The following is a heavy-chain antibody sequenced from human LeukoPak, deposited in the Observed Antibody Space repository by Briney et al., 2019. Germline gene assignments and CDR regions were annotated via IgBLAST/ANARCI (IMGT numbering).Heavy chain of an antibody. D-gene: IGHD3-10*01. CDR2: ISASGGNT. CDR1: GFTFSNFA. J-gene: IGHJ4*02. V-gene: IGHV3-23*01. CDR3: ARAGDPDY. Sequence: GGSLRLSCATSGFTFSNFAMSWVRQAPGKGLEWVSGISASGGNTYYPDSVKGRFTISRDNSKNTLFLQMNSLTAEDTALYYCARAGDPDYWGQGTLVTVSS.